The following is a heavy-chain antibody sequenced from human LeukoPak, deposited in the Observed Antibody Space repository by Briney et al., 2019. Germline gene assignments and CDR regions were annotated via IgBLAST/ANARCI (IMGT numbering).Heavy chain of an antibody. CDR3: ARVGSSWYFDY. J-gene: IGHJ4*02. CDR2: IYHSGNT. V-gene: IGHV4-30-2*01. Sequence: SEPLSLPCAVSGGSISSGGDSWSWIRQPPGKGLEWIGYIYHSGNTYYNPSLKNRVTISVDRSKNQFSLKLSSVTAADTAVYYCARVGSSWYFDYWGQGTLVTVSS. D-gene: IGHD6-13*01. CDR1: GGSISSGGDS.